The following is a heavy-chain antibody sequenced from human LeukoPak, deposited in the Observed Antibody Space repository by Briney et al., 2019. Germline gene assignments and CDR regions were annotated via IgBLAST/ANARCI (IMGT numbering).Heavy chain of an antibody. J-gene: IGHJ4*02. CDR2: INKDGSTI. Sequence: GGSLRLSCAASGYTFSGYWMHWVRQAPGKGLVWVSRINKDGSTITYTDSVKGRFTMSRDNAQNTLSLEMKRLRVEDTAVYYCVRGGTSGSGDYWGQGTLVTVSA. D-gene: IGHD3-10*01. CDR1: GYTFSGYW. V-gene: IGHV3-74*01. CDR3: VRGGTSGSGDY.